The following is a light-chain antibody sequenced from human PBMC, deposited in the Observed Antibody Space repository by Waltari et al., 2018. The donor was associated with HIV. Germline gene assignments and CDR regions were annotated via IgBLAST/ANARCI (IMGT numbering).Light chain of an antibody. Sequence: SALSQSDSVTGSHEHCLTMTSTGTTTHAGVYNYDFWYQQHPGKAPKLIIYAVSNRPSGVSNRFSGSKSGNTASLTISGLQAEDEADYYCSSYTSSRSYVFGTGTRVTV. CDR3: SSYTSSRSYV. CDR1: TTHAGVYNY. J-gene: IGLJ1*01. V-gene: IGLV2-14*03. CDR2: AVS.